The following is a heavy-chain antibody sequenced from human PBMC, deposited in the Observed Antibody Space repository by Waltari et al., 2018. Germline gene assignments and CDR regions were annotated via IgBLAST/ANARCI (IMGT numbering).Heavy chain of an antibody. CDR3: ARLGYSSSQFDY. J-gene: IGHJ4*02. CDR2: IYYSGST. D-gene: IGHD6-13*01. V-gene: IGHV4-39*01. Sequence: QLQLQESGPGLLKPPETLSPTCPASGGPISRSSYYWGWIRQPPGKGLEWIGSIYYSGSTYYNPSLKSRVTISVDTSKNQFSLKLSSVTAADTAVYYCARLGYSSSQFDYWGQGTLVTVSS. CDR1: GGPISRSSYY.